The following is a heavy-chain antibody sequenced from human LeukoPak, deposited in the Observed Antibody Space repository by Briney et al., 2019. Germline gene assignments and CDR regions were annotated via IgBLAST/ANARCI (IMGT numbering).Heavy chain of an antibody. V-gene: IGHV1-69*05. CDR3: AWGKLGYYYYHMDA. Sequence: AASVKVSCKASGGTLSGYAISWVRQAPGQGLEWMGGIIPIYGTPHSAQKFQGRVTITTDESTSTAFMDLSSLRSEDTAVYYCAWGKLGYYYYHMDAWGKGTTVTVSS. CDR1: GGTLSGYA. CDR2: IIPIYGTP. D-gene: IGHD7-27*01. J-gene: IGHJ6*03.